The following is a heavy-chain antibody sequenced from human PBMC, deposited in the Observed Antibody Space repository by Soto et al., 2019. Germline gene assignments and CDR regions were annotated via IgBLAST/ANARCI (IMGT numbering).Heavy chain of an antibody. V-gene: IGHV1-69*13. CDR2: IIPIFGTA. D-gene: IGHD3-22*01. J-gene: IGHJ4*02. CDR1: GGTFSSYA. CDR3: ASSNNHYYHTFDY. Sequence: SVKVSCKASGGTFSSYAISWVRQAPGQGLEWMGGIIPIFGTANYAQKFQGRVTITADESTSTAYMELSSLRSEDTAVYYCASSNNHYYHTFDYWGQGTLVTVS.